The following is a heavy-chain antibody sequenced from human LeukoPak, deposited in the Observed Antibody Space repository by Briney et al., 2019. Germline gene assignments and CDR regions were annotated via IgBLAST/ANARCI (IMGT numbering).Heavy chain of an antibody. J-gene: IGHJ4*02. CDR3: ARMGSYRYLPYFDY. V-gene: IGHV4-34*01. CDR2: INHSGST. CDR1: GGSFSGYY. D-gene: IGHD3-16*02. Sequence: SETPSLTCAVYGGSFSGYYWSWIRQPPGKGLEWIGEINHSGSTNYNPSLKSRVTISVDTSKNQFSLKLSSVTAADTAVYYCARMGSYRYLPYFDYWGQGTLVTVSS.